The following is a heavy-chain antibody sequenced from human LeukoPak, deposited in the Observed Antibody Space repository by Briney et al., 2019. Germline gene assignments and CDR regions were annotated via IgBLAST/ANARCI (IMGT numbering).Heavy chain of an antibody. Sequence: PSETLSLTCTVSGGSISSGGYYWSWIRQPPGKGLEWIGYIYHSGSTYYNPSLKSRVTISVDRSKNQFSLKLSSVTAADTAVYYCAGGADYYDTSGYYYWGQGTLVTVSS. CDR2: IYHSGST. J-gene: IGHJ4*02. V-gene: IGHV4-30-2*01. D-gene: IGHD3-22*01. CDR1: GGSISSGGYY. CDR3: AGGADYYDTSGYYY.